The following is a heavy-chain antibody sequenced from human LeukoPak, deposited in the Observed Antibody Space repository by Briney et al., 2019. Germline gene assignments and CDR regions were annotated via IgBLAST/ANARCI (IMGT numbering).Heavy chain of an antibody. CDR2: IYHSGST. D-gene: IGHD2-8*01. V-gene: IGHV4-30-2*01. Sequence: PSETLSLTCAVSGGSISSGGYSWSWIRQPPGKGLEWIGYIYHSGSTYYNPSLKSRVTISVDTSKNQFSLKLSSVTAADTAVYYCARRRERLSANGVRYYGMDVWGQGTTVTVSS. CDR3: ARRRERLSANGVRYYGMDV. J-gene: IGHJ6*02. CDR1: GGSISSGGYS.